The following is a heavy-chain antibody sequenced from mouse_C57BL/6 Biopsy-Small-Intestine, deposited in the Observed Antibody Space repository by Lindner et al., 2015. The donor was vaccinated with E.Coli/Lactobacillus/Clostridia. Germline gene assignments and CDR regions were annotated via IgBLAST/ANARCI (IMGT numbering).Heavy chain of an antibody. CDR1: GGTFSNHA. Sequence: SVKVSCKASGGTFSNHAISWLRQAPGQGFEWMGGFIPIFGTAKYSQRFQDRLTITADESATTAYMELSSLRSEDTAVYFCARRYCSSMRCSGYYYGMDVWGQGTTVTVSS. J-gene: IGHJ1*01. D-gene: IGHD1-1*01. CDR3: ARRYCSSMRCSGYYYGMDV. CDR2: FIPIFGTA. V-gene: IGHV1-81*01.